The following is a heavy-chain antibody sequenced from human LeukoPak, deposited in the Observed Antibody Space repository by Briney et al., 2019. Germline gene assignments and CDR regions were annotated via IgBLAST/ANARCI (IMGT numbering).Heavy chain of an antibody. CDR3: LRGAYPSP. V-gene: IGHV1-8*01. J-gene: IGHJ4*02. CDR1: GYSFTRYD. CDR2: MTPATNKI. Sequence: ASVTVSCKASGYSFTRYDMNWVRQAPGQGREWMAWMTPATNKIGFAQKFQGRVTLTSDSSISTMYMEISSLTFDDTAVYYCLRGAYPSPWGQGTLVTVSS.